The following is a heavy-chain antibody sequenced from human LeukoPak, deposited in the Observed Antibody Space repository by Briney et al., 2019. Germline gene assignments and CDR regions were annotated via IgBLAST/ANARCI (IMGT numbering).Heavy chain of an antibody. CDR3: ARDSRYFDWLEDY. Sequence: PGGSLRLSCAASGFTFSSYWMSWVRQAPGKGLEWVANIKQDGSEKYYVDSVKGRFTISRDNAKNSLYLQMNSLRAEDTAVYYCARDSRYFDWLEDYWGQGTLVTVSS. CDR2: IKQDGSEK. CDR1: GFTFSSYW. D-gene: IGHD3-9*01. V-gene: IGHV3-7*05. J-gene: IGHJ4*02.